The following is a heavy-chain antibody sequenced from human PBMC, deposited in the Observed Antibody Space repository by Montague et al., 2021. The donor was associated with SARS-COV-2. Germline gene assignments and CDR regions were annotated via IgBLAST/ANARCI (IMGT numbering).Heavy chain of an antibody. V-gene: IGHV4-34*01. CDR1: GGSFSDYY. CDR2: INHRGST. CDR3: AGGRQHFNMVIVVMTGGEYCFDS. D-gene: IGHD3-22*01. J-gene: IGHJ4*02. Sequence: SETLSLTCAVYGGSFSDYYWRWICQPPGKGLEWIGEINHRGSTNSNPSLKRRVTISEATSTNQFSLKLSSVTAADTAVYFCAGGRQHFNMVIVVMTGGEYCFDSWGQGTLVTVSS.